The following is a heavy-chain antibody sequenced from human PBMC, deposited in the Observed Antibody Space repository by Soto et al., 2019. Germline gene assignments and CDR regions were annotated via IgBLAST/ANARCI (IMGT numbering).Heavy chain of an antibody. J-gene: IGHJ4*02. D-gene: IGHD4-4*01. Sequence: QVHLEESGGGVVQPGTTLKLSCSASGFTLTTYAMHWVRQTPGKGLEWVAVIWYDGSNEYYADSVKGRFTISRDNSKNALHLQMNRLRAEDTAVYYCARAGRTTVTTSAYFDYWGQGTLVTVSS. CDR3: ARAGRTTVTTSAYFDY. CDR2: IWYDGSNE. CDR1: GFTLTTYA. V-gene: IGHV3-33*01.